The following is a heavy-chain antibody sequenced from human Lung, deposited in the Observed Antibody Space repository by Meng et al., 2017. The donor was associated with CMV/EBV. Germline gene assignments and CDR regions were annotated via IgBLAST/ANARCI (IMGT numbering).Heavy chain of an antibody. CDR2: MYSGGST. CDR1: GLTVNNNF. Sequence: GGSLRLXXAASGLTVNNNFLTWVRQGPGKGLEWVSAMYSGGSTYYTDSVKGRFTLSRDNSKNTLYLQMNRLRAEDTGVYYCVKEMYWDQSYHGMDVWGQGPTVTVSS. J-gene: IGHJ6*02. CDR3: VKEMYWDQSYHGMDV. V-gene: IGHV3-66*02. D-gene: IGHD2-8*02.